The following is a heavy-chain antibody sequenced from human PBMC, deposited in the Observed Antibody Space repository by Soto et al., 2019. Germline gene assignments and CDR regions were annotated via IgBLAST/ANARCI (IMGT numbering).Heavy chain of an antibody. CDR1: GGSIISSGYY. CDR3: ARSMGGLTGPFDC. CDR2: IYYSGSP. D-gene: IGHD3-16*01. Sequence: SETLSLTCTVSGGSIISSGYYWSWIRQHPGKGLEWIGYIYYSGSPYYNPSLKSRVSISVDTSKNQFSLKLSSVTAADTAVYYCARSMGGLTGPFDCWGLGTLVTVSS. V-gene: IGHV4-31*03. J-gene: IGHJ4*02.